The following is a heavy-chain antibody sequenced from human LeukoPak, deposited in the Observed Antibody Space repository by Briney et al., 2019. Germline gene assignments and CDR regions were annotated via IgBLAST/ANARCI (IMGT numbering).Heavy chain of an antibody. CDR2: IYYSGST. J-gene: IGHJ3*02. D-gene: IGHD3-9*01. CDR1: GASISSSSNY. V-gene: IGHV4-39*07. Sequence: SETLSLTCTVSGASISSSSNYWGWIRQPPGKGLEWIGSIYYSGSTYYNPSLRSRVTISVDTSKNQFSLMVNSVTAADTAVYYCARRNILTEGEAFDIWGQGTMVTVSP. CDR3: ARRNILTEGEAFDI.